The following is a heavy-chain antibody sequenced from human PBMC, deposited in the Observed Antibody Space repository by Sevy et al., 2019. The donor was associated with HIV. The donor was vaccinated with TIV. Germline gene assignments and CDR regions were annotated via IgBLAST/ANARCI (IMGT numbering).Heavy chain of an antibody. CDR2: INHSGST. Sequence: SETLSLTCAVYGGSFSGYYWSWIRQPPGKGLEWIGEINHSGSTNYNPSLKSRVTISSNTSTNHFSQKLSSVTAADTAVYYCARGRTGLGNYYYDGMDVWGQGTTVTVSS. V-gene: IGHV4-34*01. CDR1: GGSFSGYY. J-gene: IGHJ6*02. CDR3: ARGRTGLGNYYYDGMDV. D-gene: IGHD1-1*01.